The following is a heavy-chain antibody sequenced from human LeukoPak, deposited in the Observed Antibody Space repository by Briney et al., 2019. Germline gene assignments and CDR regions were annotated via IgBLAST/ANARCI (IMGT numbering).Heavy chain of an antibody. J-gene: IGHJ4*02. CDR3: ARDYYDSSGYSYGFDY. CDR1: GFTFSSYD. V-gene: IGHV3-13*04. Sequence: PGGSLRLSCAASGFTFSSYDMHWVRQATGKGLEWVSAIGTAGDTYYPGSVKGRFTISRENAKNSLYLQMNSLRAGDTAVYYCARDYYDSSGYSYGFDYWGQGTLVTVSS. D-gene: IGHD3-22*01. CDR2: IGTAGDT.